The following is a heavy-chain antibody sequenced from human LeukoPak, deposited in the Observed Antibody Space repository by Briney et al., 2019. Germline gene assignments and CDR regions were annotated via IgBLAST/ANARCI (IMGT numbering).Heavy chain of an antibody. J-gene: IGHJ4*02. V-gene: IGHV4-59*01. CDR3: ARGISGSYNDY. Sequence: SETLSLTCTVSGGSIRSYFWSWIRQPPGKGLEWIGYIYYSGSTNYNPSLKSRVTISVDTSKNQFSLKLSSVTAADTAVYYCARGISGSYNDYWGQGTLVTVSS. CDR2: IYYSGST. CDR1: GGSIRSYF. D-gene: IGHD3-10*01.